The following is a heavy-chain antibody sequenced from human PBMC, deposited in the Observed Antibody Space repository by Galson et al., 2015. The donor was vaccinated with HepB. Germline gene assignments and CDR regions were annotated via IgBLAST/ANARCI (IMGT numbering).Heavy chain of an antibody. CDR3: AKDGIMVSNNPYQLHF. V-gene: IGHV3-23*01. J-gene: IGHJ4*02. CDR2: ITSNGGRT. D-gene: IGHD2-8*01. CDR1: GFTFSRYA. Sequence: SLRLSCAASGFTFSRYALTWVRQAPAKGLEWISSITSNGGRTFYTNPVKGRFTISRDNSRNRVVLQLSSLRPEDTAVYYCAKDGIMVSNNPYQLHFWGQGTLVSVSS.